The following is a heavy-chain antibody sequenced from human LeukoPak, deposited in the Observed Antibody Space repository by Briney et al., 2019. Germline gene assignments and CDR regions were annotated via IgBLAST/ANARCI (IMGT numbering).Heavy chain of an antibody. J-gene: IGHJ4*02. D-gene: IGHD2-2*02. CDR1: GGSIRSYY. V-gene: IGHV4-59*12. CDR2: IYYSGST. CDR3: ARAVNSGGSTSCYNDY. Sequence: SETLSLTCTVSGGSIRSYYWSWIRQPPGKGLEWIGYIYYSGSTNYNPSLKSRVSISVDTSKNQFSLKLSSVTAADTAVYYCARAVNSGGSTSCYNDYWGQGTLVTVSS.